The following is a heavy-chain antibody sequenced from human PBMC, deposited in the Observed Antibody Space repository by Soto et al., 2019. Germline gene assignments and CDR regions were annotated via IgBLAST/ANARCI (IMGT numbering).Heavy chain of an antibody. Sequence: PGGSLRLSCAASGFTFSSYAMSWVRQAPGKGLEWVSAISGSGGSTYYADSVKGRFTISRDNSKNTLYLQMNSLRAEDTAVYYCAKVWHPYFEEGSSGYYSLYYFDYWGQGTLVTVPS. CDR3: AKVWHPYFEEGSSGYYSLYYFDY. D-gene: IGHD3-22*01. CDR1: GFTFSSYA. V-gene: IGHV3-23*01. J-gene: IGHJ4*02. CDR2: ISGSGGST.